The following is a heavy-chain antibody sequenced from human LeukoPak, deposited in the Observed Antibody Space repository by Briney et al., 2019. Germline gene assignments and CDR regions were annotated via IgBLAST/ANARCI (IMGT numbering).Heavy chain of an antibody. V-gene: IGHV3-21*05. CDR1: RFTFTTYA. J-gene: IGHJ5*02. D-gene: IGHD3-22*01. CDR3: AREVVITKGWFDP. CDR2: ISSSSSYT. Sequence: GGSLRLSCAASRFTFTTYAMDWVRQAPGKGLEWVSYISSSSSYTNYADSVKGRFTISRDNAKNSLYLQMNSLRAEDTAVYYCAREVVITKGWFDPWGQGTLVTVSS.